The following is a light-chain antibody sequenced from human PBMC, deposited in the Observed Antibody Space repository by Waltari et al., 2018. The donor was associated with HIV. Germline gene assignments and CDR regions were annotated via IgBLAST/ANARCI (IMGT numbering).Light chain of an antibody. CDR2: YDD. V-gene: IGLV3-21*04. Sequence: YVLTQSPSVSVAPGETARITCEGDNIGSQSVHWYQQKPGQAPVLVIYYDDDRASGIPERFSGSNSGSTSTLTINRVEAGDEADYFCQVWHSGSDCVIFGGGTKLTVL. CDR1: NIGSQS. CDR3: QVWHSGSDCVI. J-gene: IGLJ2*01.